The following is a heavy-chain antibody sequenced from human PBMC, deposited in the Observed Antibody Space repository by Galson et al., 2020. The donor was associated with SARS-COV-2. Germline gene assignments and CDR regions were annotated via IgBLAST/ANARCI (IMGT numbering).Heavy chain of an antibody. V-gene: IGHV1-3*01. CDR1: GYSLTSYT. J-gene: IGHJ4*02. CDR3: ARESYGSASYASFDY. CDR2: IDSGKNNI. D-gene: IGHD3-10*01. Sequence: ASVKVSCKASGYSLTSYTLHWVRQAPGQGLEWMGWIDSGKNNIRYSEKFHGRLTFTTNTSANTASMELSSLMSEDTALYYCARESYGSASYASFDYWGQGTLVTVSS.